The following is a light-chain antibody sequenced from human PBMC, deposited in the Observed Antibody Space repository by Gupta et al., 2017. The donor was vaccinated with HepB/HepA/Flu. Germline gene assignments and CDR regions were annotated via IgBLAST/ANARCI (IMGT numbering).Light chain of an antibody. CDR1: SSNVGNNV. J-gene: IGLJ2*01. V-gene: IGLV1-44*01. Sequence: VAISCPVSSSNVGNNVVNWYQQVPGTSPKLLIYSNDQRPSGVPGRFSGSKSGTSASLAISGLQSEDEAVYYCATWDFTLRGAVIGGGTSLSVL. CDR2: SND. CDR3: ATWDFTLRGAV.